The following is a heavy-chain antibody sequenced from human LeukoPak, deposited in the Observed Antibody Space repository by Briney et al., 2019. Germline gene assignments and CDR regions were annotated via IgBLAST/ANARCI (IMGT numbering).Heavy chain of an antibody. V-gene: IGHV3-48*03. CDR2: VSSSGSTI. Sequence: PGGSLRLSCAASGFTFSMYEMNWVRQAPGKGLEWVSYVSSSGSTIYYADSVKGRFTISRDNAKKSLSLQMNSLRAEDTAVYYCARVTSYLHYFDNWGPGTLVIVSS. D-gene: IGHD2-2*01. CDR1: GFTFSMYE. CDR3: ARVTSYLHYFDN. J-gene: IGHJ4*02.